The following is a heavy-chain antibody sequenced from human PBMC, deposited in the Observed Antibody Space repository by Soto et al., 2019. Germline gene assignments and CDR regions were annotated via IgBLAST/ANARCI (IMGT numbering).Heavy chain of an antibody. CDR3: ARDGGSYPTEWFDP. J-gene: IGHJ5*02. Sequence: SETLSLTCTVSGGSISSNYWSWIRQPAGKGLEWIGRIYTSGSTNYNPSLKSRVTMSVDTSKNQFSLKLSSVTAADTAVYYCARDGGSYPTEWFDPWGQGTLVTVSS. CDR2: IYTSGST. CDR1: GGSISSNY. D-gene: IGHD1-26*01. V-gene: IGHV4-4*07.